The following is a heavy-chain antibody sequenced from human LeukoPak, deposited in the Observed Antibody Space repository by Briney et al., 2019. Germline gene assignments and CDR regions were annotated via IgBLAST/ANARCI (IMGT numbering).Heavy chain of an antibody. J-gene: IGHJ5*02. Sequence: GESLKISCKGSGYSFTSYWIGWVRQMPGKGLEWMGIIYPANSDTRYSPSFQGQVTISADKSISTAYLQWSSLKASDTATYYCARGRGYSYGYPENWFDPRGQGTLVTVSS. CDR2: IYPANSDT. V-gene: IGHV5-51*01. CDR3: ARGRGYSYGYPENWFDP. CDR1: GYSFTSYW. D-gene: IGHD5-18*01.